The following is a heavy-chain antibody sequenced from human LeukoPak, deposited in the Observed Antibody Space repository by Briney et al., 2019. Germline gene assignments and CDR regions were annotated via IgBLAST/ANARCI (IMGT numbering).Heavy chain of an antibody. V-gene: IGHV4-59*01. Sequence: SETLSLTCTVSGGSISSYYWSWIRQPPGKGLEWIGYIYYSGSTNYNPSLKSRVTISVDTSKNQFSLKLSSVTAADTAVYYCARTTGPGSRRMDYWGQGTLVTVSS. CDR1: GGSISSYY. CDR2: IYYSGST. CDR3: ARTTGPGSRRMDY. J-gene: IGHJ4*02. D-gene: IGHD3-10*01.